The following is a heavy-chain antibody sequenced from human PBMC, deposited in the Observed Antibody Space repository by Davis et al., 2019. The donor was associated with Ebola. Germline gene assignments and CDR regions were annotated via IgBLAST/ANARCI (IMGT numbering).Heavy chain of an antibody. V-gene: IGHV3-30*03. CDR3: ARPVVRGVNWFDP. Sequence: GGSLRLSCAASGFSFRTYGMHWVRQAPGKGLEWVALISYDGSNKYYADSVKGRFTISRDNSKNTLFLQMDSLRPEDTAVYYCARPVVRGVNWFDPWGQGTLVTVSS. J-gene: IGHJ5*02. D-gene: IGHD3-10*01. CDR2: ISYDGSNK. CDR1: GFSFRTYG.